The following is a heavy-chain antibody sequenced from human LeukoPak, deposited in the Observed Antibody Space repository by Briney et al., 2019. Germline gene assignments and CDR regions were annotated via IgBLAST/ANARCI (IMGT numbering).Heavy chain of an antibody. CDR1: GFTFSSYG. CDR3: AKDQGGLLLDY. V-gene: IGHV3-30*02. J-gene: IGHJ4*02. CDR2: IRYHGNDK. D-gene: IGHD2-15*01. Sequence: GGSLRLSCAASGFTFSSYGMSWVRQAPGKGLEWVSFIRYHGNDKYYADSVKGRFTISRDNSKNMLYLQMNSLRAEDTAVYYCAKDQGGLLLDYWGQGTLVTVSS.